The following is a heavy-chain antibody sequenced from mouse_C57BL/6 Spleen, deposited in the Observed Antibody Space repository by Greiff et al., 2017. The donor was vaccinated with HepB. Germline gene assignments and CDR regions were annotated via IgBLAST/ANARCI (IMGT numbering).Heavy chain of an antibody. Sequence: EVKLVESGAELVKPGASVKLSCTASGFNIKDYYMHWVKQRTEQGLEWIGRIDPEDGETKYAPKFQGKATITADTSSNTAYLQLSSLTSEDTAVYYCARYYGSSYWYAMDYWGQGTSVTVSS. CDR2: IDPEDGET. CDR1: GFNIKDYY. D-gene: IGHD1-1*01. J-gene: IGHJ4*01. V-gene: IGHV14-2*01. CDR3: ARYYGSSYWYAMDY.